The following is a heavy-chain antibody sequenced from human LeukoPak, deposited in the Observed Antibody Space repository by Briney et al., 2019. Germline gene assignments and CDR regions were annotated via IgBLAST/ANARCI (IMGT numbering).Heavy chain of an antibody. CDR3: ARVGDSSGYYDY. Sequence: SETLSLTCAVYGGSFSGYYWSWIRQPPGKGLEWIGEINHSGSTNYNPSLKSRVTISVDTPKNQFSLKLSSVTAADTAVYYCARVGDSSGYYDYWGQGTLVTVSS. J-gene: IGHJ4*02. V-gene: IGHV4-34*01. CDR2: INHSGST. D-gene: IGHD3-22*01. CDR1: GGSFSGYY.